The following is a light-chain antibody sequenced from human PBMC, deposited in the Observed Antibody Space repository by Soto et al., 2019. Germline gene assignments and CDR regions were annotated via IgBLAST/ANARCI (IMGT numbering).Light chain of an antibody. CDR3: QQYGSSPYT. CDR1: QSVSSSY. J-gene: IGKJ2*01. V-gene: IGKV3-20*01. Sequence: ETVLTQSPGTLSLSPGERATLSCRASQSVSSSYLAWYQQKPGQAPRLLIYGASSRATGIPDKFSGSGSGTDFTLTFSSLEPEDFAVYYCQQYGSSPYTFGQGTKLEIK. CDR2: GAS.